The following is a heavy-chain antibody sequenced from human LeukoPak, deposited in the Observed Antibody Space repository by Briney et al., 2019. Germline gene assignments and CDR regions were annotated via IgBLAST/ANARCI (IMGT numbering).Heavy chain of an antibody. CDR1: GITLSNYA. J-gene: IGHJ6*02. Sequence: GGSLRLSCAVSGITLSNYAMNWVRQAPGKGLEWVSYISSSGSTINYADSVKGRFTISRDNAKNSLYLQMNSLRAEDTAVYYCARAEVISSWPVRYYYGMDVWGQGTTVTVSS. D-gene: IGHD6-13*01. V-gene: IGHV3-48*03. CDR2: ISSSGSTI. CDR3: ARAEVISSWPVRYYYGMDV.